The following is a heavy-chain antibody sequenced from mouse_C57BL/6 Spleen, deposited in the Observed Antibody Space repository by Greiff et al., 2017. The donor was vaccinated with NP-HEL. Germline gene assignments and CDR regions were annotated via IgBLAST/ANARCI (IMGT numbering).Heavy chain of an antibody. CDR3: ASRGIYYGSSYRYYFDY. V-gene: IGHV1-26*01. J-gene: IGHJ2*01. Sequence: VQLQQSGPELVKPGASVKISCKASGYTFTDYYMNWVKQSHGKSLEWIGDINPNNGGTSYNQKFKGKATLTVDKSSSTAYMELRSLTSEDSAVYYCASRGIYYGSSYRYYFDYWGQGTTLTVSS. CDR1: GYTFTDYY. D-gene: IGHD1-1*01. CDR2: INPNNGGT.